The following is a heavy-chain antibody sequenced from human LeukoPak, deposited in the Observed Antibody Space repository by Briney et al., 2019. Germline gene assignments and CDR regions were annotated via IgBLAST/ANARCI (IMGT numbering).Heavy chain of an antibody. J-gene: IGHJ4*02. CDR3: ARDVSAYYYDSSGYYDY. Sequence: GRFTISRDNAENSLFLQMNSLRAEDTAVYYCARDVSAYYYDSSGYYDYWGQGTLVTVSS. V-gene: IGHV3-11*05. D-gene: IGHD3-22*01.